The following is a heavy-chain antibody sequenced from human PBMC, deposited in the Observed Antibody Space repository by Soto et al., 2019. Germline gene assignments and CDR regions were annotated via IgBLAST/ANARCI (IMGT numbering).Heavy chain of an antibody. J-gene: IGHJ5*02. CDR3: ARDGYSRSFDP. D-gene: IGHD5-12*01. Sequence: QVQLQESGPGLVKPSGTLSLNCAVSCDSISNSNWWNWVRQPPGKGLEWIGEIDHSGSTNYNPSLKSRVTISVDKSKNQFSLKLTSVTAADTAVYYCARDGYSRSFDPWGQGTLVTVSS. V-gene: IGHV4-4*02. CDR2: IDHSGST. CDR1: CDSISNSNW.